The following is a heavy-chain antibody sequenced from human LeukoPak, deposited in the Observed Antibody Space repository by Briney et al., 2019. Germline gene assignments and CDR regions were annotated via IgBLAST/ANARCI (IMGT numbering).Heavy chain of an antibody. CDR3: ARETAAGTGEYFQH. J-gene: IGHJ1*01. V-gene: IGHV3-66*02. D-gene: IGHD6-13*01. CDR1: GFTVSSNY. CDR2: IYSGGST. Sequence: GGSLRLSCAASGFTVSSNYMSWVRQAPGKGLEWVSVIYSGGSTYYADSVKGRFTISRDNSKNTLYLQMNSLRAEDTAVYYCARETAAGTGEYFQHWGQGTLVTVFS.